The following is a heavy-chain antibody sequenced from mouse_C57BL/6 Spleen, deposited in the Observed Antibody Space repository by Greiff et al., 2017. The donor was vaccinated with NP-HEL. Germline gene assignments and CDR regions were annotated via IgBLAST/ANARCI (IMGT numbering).Heavy chain of an antibody. CDR2: IDPSDSYT. CDR3: ARYWFYHYAMDY. Sequence: QVQLQQPGAELVKPGASVKLSCKASGYTFTSYWMQWVKQRPGQGLEWIGEIDPSDSYTNYNQKFKGKATLTVDTSSSTAYMQLSSLTSEDSAVYYCARYWFYHYAMDYWGQGTSVTVSS. D-gene: IGHD2-2*01. J-gene: IGHJ4*01. CDR1: GYTFTSYW. V-gene: IGHV1-50*01.